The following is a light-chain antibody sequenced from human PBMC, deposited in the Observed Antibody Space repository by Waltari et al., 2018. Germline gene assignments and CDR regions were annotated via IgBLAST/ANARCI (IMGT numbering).Light chain of an antibody. V-gene: IGLV2-14*01. J-gene: IGLJ2*01. CDR3: SSYTSSTTSVI. CDR1: SSDIGGYNY. Sequence: QSALTQPASVSGSPGQSITISCTGTSSDIGGYNYVSWYQQHPGKAPKLLIYEVNNRPSGASTRFSGFKSANTASLTISGLQPEDEANYYCSSYTSSTTSVIFGGGTKLTVL. CDR2: EVN.